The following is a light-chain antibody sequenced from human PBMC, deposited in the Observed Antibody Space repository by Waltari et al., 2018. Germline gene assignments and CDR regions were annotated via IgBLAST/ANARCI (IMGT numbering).Light chain of an antibody. CDR3: QQYGNSPIT. V-gene: IGKV3D-20*01. J-gene: IGKJ5*01. CDR1: QSVPSRY. Sequence: EIVLTQSPATLPLSPGERATLSCGASQSVPSRYLAWYQQKPGLAPRLLIYDASNRATGIPDRFTASGSGTDFTLTISRLEPEDFAVYYCQQYGNSPITFDQGTRLEIK. CDR2: DAS.